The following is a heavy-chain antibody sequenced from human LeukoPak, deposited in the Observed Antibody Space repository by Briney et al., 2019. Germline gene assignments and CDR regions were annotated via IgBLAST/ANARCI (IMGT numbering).Heavy chain of an antibody. D-gene: IGHD1-14*01. Sequence: PSETLSLTCTVSGGSISSYYWSWIRQPPGKGLEWIGYIYYSGSTNYNPSLKSRVTISVDTSKNQFSLKLSSVTAADTAVYYCPRGRRSHGMDVWGQGTTVTVSS. CDR2: IYYSGST. CDR3: PRGRRSHGMDV. V-gene: IGHV4-59*01. J-gene: IGHJ6*02. CDR1: GGSISSYY.